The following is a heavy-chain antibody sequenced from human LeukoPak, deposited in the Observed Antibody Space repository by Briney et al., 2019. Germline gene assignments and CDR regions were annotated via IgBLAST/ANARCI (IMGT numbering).Heavy chain of an antibody. CDR2: ISGSGTIT. CDR3: AKDREYSSSLGVFDY. J-gene: IGHJ4*02. D-gene: IGHD6-6*01. CDR1: GFTFSTYA. V-gene: IGHV3-23*01. Sequence: PGGSLRFSWAGSGFTFSTYAMSWVRQAPGKGLEWVSAISGSGTITYYADSVKGRFTISRDTSKRTLFLQMNSLRAEDTAVYYCAKDREYSSSLGVFDYWGQGTLVTVSS.